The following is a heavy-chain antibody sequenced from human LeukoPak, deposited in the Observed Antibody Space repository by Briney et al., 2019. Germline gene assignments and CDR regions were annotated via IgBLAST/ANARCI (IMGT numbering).Heavy chain of an antibody. D-gene: IGHD3-16*01. Sequence: GSSLRLSCAASGFTFSSYTMHWVRQAPGKGLEWVAVISYDGTNKYYADSVEGRFTISRDDSKNTLYLQMSSLGADDTAVYYCARKGGIILTYRPFDYWGQGTLVTVSS. CDR1: GFTFSSYT. CDR3: ARKGGIILTYRPFDY. CDR2: ISYDGTNK. J-gene: IGHJ4*02. V-gene: IGHV3-30*04.